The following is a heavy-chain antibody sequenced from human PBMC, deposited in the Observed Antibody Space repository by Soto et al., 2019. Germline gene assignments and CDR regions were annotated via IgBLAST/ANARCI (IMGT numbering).Heavy chain of an antibody. Sequence: ASVKVSCKASGYTFTSYGISWVRQAPGQGLEWMGWISAYNGNTNYAQKLQGRVTMTTDTSTSTAYMELRSLRSDDTAVYYCARAYSSGWEEGYSFQHWGQGTLVTVSS. D-gene: IGHD6-19*01. CDR2: ISAYNGNT. V-gene: IGHV1-18*01. J-gene: IGHJ1*01. CDR1: GYTFTSYG. CDR3: ARAYSSGWEEGYSFQH.